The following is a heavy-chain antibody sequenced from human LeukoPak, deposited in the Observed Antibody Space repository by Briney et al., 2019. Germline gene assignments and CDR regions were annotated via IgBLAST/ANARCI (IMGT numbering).Heavy chain of an antibody. CDR3: ARDFGDCNSGW. CDR2: IYHSGST. J-gene: IGHJ4*02. CDR1: GGSISSSSYY. D-gene: IGHD3-10*01. V-gene: IGHV4-39*07. Sequence: SETLSLTCTVSGGSISSSSYYWGWIRQPPGKGLEWIGSIYHSGSTYYNPSLKSRVTISVDTSKNQFSLKLSSVTAADTAVYYCARDFGDCNSGWWGQGTLVTVSS.